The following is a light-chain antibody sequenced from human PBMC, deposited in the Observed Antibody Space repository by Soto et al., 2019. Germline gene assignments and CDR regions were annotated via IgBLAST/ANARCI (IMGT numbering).Light chain of an antibody. CDR1: QSFNSVY. V-gene: IGKV3-20*01. J-gene: IGKJ3*01. Sequence: DIVLTQSPGTLSLSPRERAILSCMVDQSFNSVYLAWYQHKPGQAPGLLIYGASDRATGIPDRFSGSGSGTDFTLTISRLEPEDFAVYYCQQYVTSPFTFGPGTKV. CDR2: GAS. CDR3: QQYVTSPFT.